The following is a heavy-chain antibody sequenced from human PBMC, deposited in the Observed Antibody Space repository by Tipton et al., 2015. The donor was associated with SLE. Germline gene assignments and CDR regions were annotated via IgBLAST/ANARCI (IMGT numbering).Heavy chain of an antibody. J-gene: IGHJ2*01. CDR2: IIPIFGTP. CDR3: ARRRWLQLDWYFDL. CDR1: GGTFSNFA. Sequence: QSGAEVKKPWSSVKVSCKASGGTFSNFAISWVRQAPGQGLEWMGEIIPIFGTPNSAQKFQGRVTITADEVTSTAYMELSSLRPEDTAVYYCARRRWLQLDWYFDLWGRGILVTVSS. V-gene: IGHV1-69*01. D-gene: IGHD5-24*01.